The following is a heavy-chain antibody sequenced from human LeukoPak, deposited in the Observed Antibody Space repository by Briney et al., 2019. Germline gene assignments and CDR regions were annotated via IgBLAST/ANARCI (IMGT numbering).Heavy chain of an antibody. CDR2: IIPIFGTA. D-gene: IGHD1-26*01. CDR3: ARTLLIVGANHWYFDL. Sequence: GASVKVSCKASGGTFSSYAISWVRQAPGQGLEWMGGIIPIFGTANYAQKFQGRVTMTTDTSTSTAYMELRSLRSDDTAVYYCARTLLIVGANHWYFDLWGRGTLVTVSS. J-gene: IGHJ2*01. CDR1: GGTFSSYA. V-gene: IGHV1-69*05.